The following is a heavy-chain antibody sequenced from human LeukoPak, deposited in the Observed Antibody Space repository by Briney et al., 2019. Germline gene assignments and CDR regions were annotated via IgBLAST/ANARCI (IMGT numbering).Heavy chain of an antibody. CDR2: IKQDGSEK. CDR1: GFTFSHYW. V-gene: IGHV3-7*01. Sequence: GGSLRLSCAASGFTFSHYWMSWVRQAPGKGLEWVANIKQDGSEKYYVDSVKGRSTISRDNAKNSLYLQMNGLRAEDTAVYYCAADSSGYYWAFWGQGTLVTVSS. D-gene: IGHD3-22*01. CDR3: AADSSGYYWAF. J-gene: IGHJ1*01.